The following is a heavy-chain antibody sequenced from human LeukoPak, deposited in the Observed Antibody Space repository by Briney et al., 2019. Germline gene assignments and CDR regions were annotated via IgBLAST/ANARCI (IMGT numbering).Heavy chain of an antibody. D-gene: IGHD3-16*02. CDR1: GYTFTSYG. J-gene: IGHJ4*02. V-gene: IGHV1-18*01. CDR2: ISAYNGNT. Sequence: ASVKVSCKASGYTFTSYGISWVRQAPGQGLEWMGWISAYNGNTNYAQKLQGRVTMTTDTSTSTAYMELRSLRSDDTAVYYCARGRDDYVWGSYRYPLLFDYWGQGTLVTVSS. CDR3: ARGRDDYVWGSYRYPLLFDY.